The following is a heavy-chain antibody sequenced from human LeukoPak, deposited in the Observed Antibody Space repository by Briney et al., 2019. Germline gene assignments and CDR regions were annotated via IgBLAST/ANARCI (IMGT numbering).Heavy chain of an antibody. CDR2: ISATGGST. Sequence: GGSLRLSCAGSGFSFSSYAMHWVRRAPGKGLEWISAISATGGSTHYADSVKGRFTISRDNSKNTLYLQMNSLRAEDTAVYYCARDYGDYYYYGMDVWGQGTTVTVSS. D-gene: IGHD4-17*01. J-gene: IGHJ6*02. CDR1: GFSFSSYA. V-gene: IGHV3-23*01. CDR3: ARDYGDYYYYGMDV.